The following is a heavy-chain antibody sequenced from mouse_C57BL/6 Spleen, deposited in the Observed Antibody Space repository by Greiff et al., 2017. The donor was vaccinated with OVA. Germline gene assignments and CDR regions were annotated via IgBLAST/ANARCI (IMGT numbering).Heavy chain of an antibody. CDR3: AREDALYAMDY. V-gene: IGHV1-64*01. CDR1: GYTFTSYW. Sequence: QVQLQQPGAELVKPGASVKLSCKASGYTFTSYWMHWVKQRPGQGLEWIGMIHPNSGSTNYNEKFKSKATLTVDKSSSTAYMQLSSLTSEESAVYYCAREDALYAMDYWGQGTSVTVSS. CDR2: IHPNSGST. J-gene: IGHJ4*01.